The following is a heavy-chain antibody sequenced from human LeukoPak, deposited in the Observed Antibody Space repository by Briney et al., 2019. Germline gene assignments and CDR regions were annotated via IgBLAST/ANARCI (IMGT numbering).Heavy chain of an antibody. CDR2: INHSGST. V-gene: IGHV4-34*01. Sequence: PSETLSLTCAVYGGSFSGYYWSWIRQPPGKGLEWIGEINHSGSTDYNPSLKSRVTISVDTSKNQFSLKLSSVTAADTAVYYCARRGGYSHGSRCFDYWGQGTLVTVSS. D-gene: IGHD5-18*01. CDR3: ARRGGYSHGSRCFDY. J-gene: IGHJ4*02. CDR1: GGSFSGYY.